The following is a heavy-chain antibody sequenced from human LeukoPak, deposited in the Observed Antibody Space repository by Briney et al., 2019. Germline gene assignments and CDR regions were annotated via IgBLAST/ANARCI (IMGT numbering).Heavy chain of an antibody. V-gene: IGHV3-7*01. CDR1: GFDFSSYG. CDR3: TSWGDTTAEYFQR. D-gene: IGHD2-21*02. J-gene: IGHJ1*01. CDR2: INPDGRDT. Sequence: GRSLRLSCAASGFDFSSYGIHWVRQAPGKGLEWVAHINPDGRDTYYVDSVKGRFTISRDNAQNSMYLQMNSLRVEDTAVYYCTSWGDTTAEYFQRWGQGTLVTVSS.